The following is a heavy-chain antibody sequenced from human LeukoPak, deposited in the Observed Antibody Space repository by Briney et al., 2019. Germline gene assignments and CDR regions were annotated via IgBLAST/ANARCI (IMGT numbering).Heavy chain of an antibody. V-gene: IGHV4-59*01. D-gene: IGHD2-2*01. CDR1: GGSISTYY. Sequence: SETLSLTCTVSGGSISTYYWSWIRQSPGKGLEWIGYIYYSGSTNYNPSLKSRVTISVDTSKNQFSLKLSSVTAADTAVYYCAGTCSSTSCPLGVWGQGTMVTVSS. J-gene: IGHJ3*01. CDR2: IYYSGST. CDR3: AGTCSSTSCPLGV.